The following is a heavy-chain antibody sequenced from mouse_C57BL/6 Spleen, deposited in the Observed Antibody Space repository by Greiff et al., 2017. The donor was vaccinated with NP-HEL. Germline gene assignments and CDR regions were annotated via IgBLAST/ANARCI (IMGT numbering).Heavy chain of an antibody. CDR1: GFTFSSYA. V-gene: IGHV5-4*01. CDR3: ARDALRLDY. J-gene: IGHJ2*01. D-gene: IGHD1-1*01. Sequence: EVHLVESGGGLVKPGGSLKLSCAASGFTFSSYAMSWVRQTPEKRLEWVATISDGGSYTYYPDNVKGRFTISRDNAKNNLYLQMSHLKSEDTAMYYCARDALRLDYWGQGTTLTVSS. CDR2: ISDGGSYT.